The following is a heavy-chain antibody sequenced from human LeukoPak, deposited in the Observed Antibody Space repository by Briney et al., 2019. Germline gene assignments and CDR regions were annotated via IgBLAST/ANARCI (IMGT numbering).Heavy chain of an antibody. CDR2: IYHSGSRYESGST. V-gene: IGHV4-39*01. J-gene: IGHJ4*02. CDR1: GGSISSSSYY. Sequence: SETLSLTGTVSGGSISSSSYYWGWIRQPPGKGLEWIGSIYHSGSRYESGSTYYNPSLKSRVTISADTSKNQFSLKLKFVTAADTAVYYCARNYSRSPGGLKYFDYWGQGSLVTVSS. CDR3: ARNYSRSPGGLKYFDY. D-gene: IGHD6-6*01.